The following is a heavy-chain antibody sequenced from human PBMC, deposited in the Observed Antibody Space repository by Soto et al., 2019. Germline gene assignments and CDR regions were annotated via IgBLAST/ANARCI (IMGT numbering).Heavy chain of an antibody. J-gene: IGHJ4*02. V-gene: IGHV2-70*04. CDR3: ARMFNWCGGTCPFDY. CDR2: IDWDDDK. Sequence: TLVNPTQTLTLTCTLSGFSLSTSGMRVSWIRQPPGKALEWLARIDWDDDKFYNTSLKTRLTISKGSSKNQVVLTMAKTDPVYTATYYCARMFNWCGGTCPFDYWGQGALVPVSP. D-gene: IGHD2-15*01. CDR1: GFSLSTSGMR.